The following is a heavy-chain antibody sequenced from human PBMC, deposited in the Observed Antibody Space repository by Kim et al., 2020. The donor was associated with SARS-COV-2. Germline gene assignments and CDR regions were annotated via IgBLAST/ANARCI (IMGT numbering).Heavy chain of an antibody. CDR3: AKDLRNSRGVWFGELFGFDY. CDR1: GFTFSSYA. CDR2: ISGSGGST. D-gene: IGHD3-10*01. V-gene: IGHV3-23*01. Sequence: GGSLRLSCAASGFTFSSYAMSWVRQAPGKGLEWVSAISGSGGSTYYADSVKGRFTISRDNSKNTLYLQMNSLRAEDTAVYYCAKDLRNSRGVWFGELFGFDYWGQGTLVTVSS. J-gene: IGHJ4*02.